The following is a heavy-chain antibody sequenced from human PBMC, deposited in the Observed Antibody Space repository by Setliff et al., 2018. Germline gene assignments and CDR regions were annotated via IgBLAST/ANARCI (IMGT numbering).Heavy chain of an antibody. J-gene: IGHJ4*02. Sequence: PSETLRLSCAASGFTFSSYSMNWVRQAPGKGLEWVSSISSSSSYIYYADSVKGRFTISRDNAKNSLYLQMNSLRAEDTAVYYCARTPGRLFFDYWGQGTLVTVSS. CDR2: ISSSSSYI. D-gene: IGHD6-25*01. CDR3: ARTPGRLFFDY. CDR1: GFTFSSYS. V-gene: IGHV3-21*01.